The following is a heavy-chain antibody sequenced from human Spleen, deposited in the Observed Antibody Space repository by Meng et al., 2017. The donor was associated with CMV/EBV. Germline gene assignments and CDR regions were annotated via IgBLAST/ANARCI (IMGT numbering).Heavy chain of an antibody. D-gene: IGHD6-13*01. Sequence: ESLKISCAASGFTFSNYAMNWVRQAPGKGLEWVSAISGIGGATYYADSVKGRFTISRDNSKNTLSLQMNSLRAEDTAVYYCAREAYSSSWYSLYYYYGMDVWGQGTTVTVSS. CDR3: AREAYSSSWYSLYYYYGMDV. J-gene: IGHJ6*02. CDR1: GFTFSNYA. CDR2: ISGIGGAT. V-gene: IGHV3-23*01.